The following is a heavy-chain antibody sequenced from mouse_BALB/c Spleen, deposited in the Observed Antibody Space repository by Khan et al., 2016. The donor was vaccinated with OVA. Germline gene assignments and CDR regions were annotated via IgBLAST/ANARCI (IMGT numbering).Heavy chain of an antibody. V-gene: IGHV5-9-3*01. Sequence: EVELVESGGGLVKPGGSLKLSCAASGFTFSTYAMSWVRQTPEKRLEWVATISSDGDYTYFPDNVTGRFTISRDNAKNTLCLQITSLRSEDTAMYYCARSPYGNFAYWGQGTLVTVSA. CDR3: ARSPYGNFAY. CDR1: GFTFSTYA. CDR2: ISSDGDYT. J-gene: IGHJ3*01. D-gene: IGHD2-1*01.